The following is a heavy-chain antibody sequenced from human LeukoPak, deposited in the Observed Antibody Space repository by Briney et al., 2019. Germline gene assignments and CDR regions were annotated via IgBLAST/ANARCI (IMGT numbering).Heavy chain of an antibody. Sequence: SETLSLTCTVSGYSISSGYYWGWIRQPPGKGLEWIGSIYHSGRTYYNPSLKSRVTISVDTSKNQFSLRLSSVTAADTAVYYCARAYYYGSGSHGYWFDPWGQGTPVTVSS. D-gene: IGHD3-10*01. V-gene: IGHV4-38-2*02. CDR3: ARAYYYGSGSHGYWFDP. J-gene: IGHJ5*02. CDR2: IYHSGRT. CDR1: GYSISSGYY.